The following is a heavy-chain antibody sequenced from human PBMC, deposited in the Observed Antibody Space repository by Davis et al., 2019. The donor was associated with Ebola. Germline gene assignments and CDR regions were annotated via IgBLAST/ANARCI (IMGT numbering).Heavy chain of an antibody. CDR2: INHSGST. Sequence: ESLKISCEASGFTFTTYPMSWVRQAPGKGLEWIGEINHSGSTNYNPSLKSRVTISVDTFKNQFSLKLSSVTAADTAVYYCASLYDGFWVFDYWGQGTLVTVSS. CDR1: GFTFTTYP. J-gene: IGHJ4*02. V-gene: IGHV4-34*01. CDR3: ASLYDGFWVFDY. D-gene: IGHD2-8*01.